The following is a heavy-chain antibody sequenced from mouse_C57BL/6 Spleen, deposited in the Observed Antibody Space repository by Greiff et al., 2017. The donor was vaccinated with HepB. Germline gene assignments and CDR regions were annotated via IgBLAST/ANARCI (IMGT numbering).Heavy chain of an antibody. V-gene: IGHV14-4*01. Sequence: VQLQQSGAELVRPGASVKLSCTASGFNIKDDYMHWVKQRPEQGLEWIGWIDPENGDTEYASKFQGKATITADTSSNTAYLQLSSLTSEDTAVYFCTTLGYYSYYAMEYWGQGTSVTVSS. J-gene: IGHJ4*01. CDR2: IDPENGDT. D-gene: IGHD2-3*01. CDR3: TTLGYYSYYAMEY. CDR1: GFNIKDDY.